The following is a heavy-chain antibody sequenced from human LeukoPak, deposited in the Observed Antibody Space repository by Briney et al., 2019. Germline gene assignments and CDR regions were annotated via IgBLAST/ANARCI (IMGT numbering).Heavy chain of an antibody. Sequence: SGGSLRLSCAASGFTFSSYGMHWVRQAPGKGLEWVAFIRYDGSNKYYADSVKGRFTISRDNSKNTLYLQMNSLRAEDTAVYYCARDLGGYSYGSHFDYWGQGTLVTVSS. CDR2: IRYDGSNK. D-gene: IGHD5-18*01. J-gene: IGHJ4*02. V-gene: IGHV3-30*02. CDR1: GFTFSSYG. CDR3: ARDLGGYSYGSHFDY.